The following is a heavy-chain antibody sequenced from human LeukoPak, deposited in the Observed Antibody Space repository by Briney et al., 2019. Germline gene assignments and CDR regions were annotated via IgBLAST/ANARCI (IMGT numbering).Heavy chain of an antibody. V-gene: IGHV3-74*01. D-gene: IGHD2-21*02. CDR1: GFTFSSYW. CDR3: ARDCGGDCYYYYGMDV. Sequence: GGSLRLSCAASGFTFSSYWMHWVRHAPGKGLGWVSRINSDGSSTSYADSVKGRFTISRDNAKNTLYLQMNSLRAEDTAVYYCARDCGGDCYYYYGMDVWGQGTTVTVSS. CDR2: INSDGSST. J-gene: IGHJ6*02.